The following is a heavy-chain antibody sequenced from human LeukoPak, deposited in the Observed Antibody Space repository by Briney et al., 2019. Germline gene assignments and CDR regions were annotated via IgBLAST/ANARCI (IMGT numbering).Heavy chain of an antibody. Sequence: GGSLRLSCAASGFTFSSYSMNWVRQAPGKGLEWVSYISSSSSTIYYADSVKGRFTISRDNAKNSLYLQMNSLRAEDTAVYYCARDTIFGGPRFDYWGQGTLVTVSS. J-gene: IGHJ4*02. CDR3: ARDTIFGGPRFDY. CDR1: GFTFSSYS. CDR2: ISSSSSTI. V-gene: IGHV3-48*04. D-gene: IGHD3-3*01.